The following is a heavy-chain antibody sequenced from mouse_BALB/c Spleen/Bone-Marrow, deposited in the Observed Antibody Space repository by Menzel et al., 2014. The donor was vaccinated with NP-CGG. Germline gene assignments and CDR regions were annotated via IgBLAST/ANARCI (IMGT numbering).Heavy chain of an antibody. D-gene: IGHD4-1*01. Sequence: VRQGPGQGLEWIGMIDPSDSETHYNQMFKDKASLTVDKSSSTAYMQLSSLTSEDSAVYYCARNWAFDYWGQGTTLTVSS. J-gene: IGHJ2*01. CDR2: IDPSDSET. V-gene: IGHV1-61*01. CDR3: ARNWAFDY.